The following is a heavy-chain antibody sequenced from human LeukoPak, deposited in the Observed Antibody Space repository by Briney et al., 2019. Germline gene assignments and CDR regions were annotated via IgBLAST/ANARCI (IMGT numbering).Heavy chain of an antibody. CDR3: AREDCSGGGCYALFDY. CDR2: INPNSGGT. CDR1: GYAFTGYY. J-gene: IGHJ4*02. Sequence: GASVKVSCKASGYAFTGYYMHWVRQAPGQGLEWMGWINPNSGGTNYAQKFQGRVTMTRDTSISTAYMELSRLRSDDTAVYYCAREDCSGGGCYALFDYWGQGTLVTVSS. V-gene: IGHV1-2*02. D-gene: IGHD2-15*01.